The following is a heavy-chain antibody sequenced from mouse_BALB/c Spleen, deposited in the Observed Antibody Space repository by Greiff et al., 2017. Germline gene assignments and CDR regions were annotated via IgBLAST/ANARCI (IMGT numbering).Heavy chain of an antibody. CDR2: IWGGGSA. J-gene: IGHJ4*01. Sequence: VKVVESGPGLVAPSQSLSITCTVSGFSLSSYSVHWVRQPPGQGLEWLGMIWGGGSADYYSAHNSRLTISTDNSKSQVFLKMNRQQTDDTAMYYCARNCGSRGYYAMDYWGQGTSVTVSS. V-gene: IGHV2-6-4*01. CDR3: ARNCGSRGYYAMDY. CDR1: GFSLSSYS. D-gene: IGHD1-1*01.